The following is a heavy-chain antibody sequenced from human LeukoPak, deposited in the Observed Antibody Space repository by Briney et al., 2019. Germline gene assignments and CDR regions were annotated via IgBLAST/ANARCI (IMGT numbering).Heavy chain of an antibody. V-gene: IGHV3-48*01. CDR3: ARDFSSEWYYYDSSGYSNDAFDI. Sequence: PGGSLRLSCAASGFTFSSYSMNWVRQAPGKGLEWVSYISSSSSTIYYADSVKSRFTISRDNAKNSLYLQMNSLRAEDTAVYYCARDFSSEWYYYDSSGYSNDAFDIWGQGTMVTVSS. CDR2: ISSSSSTI. CDR1: GFTFSSYS. D-gene: IGHD3-22*01. J-gene: IGHJ3*02.